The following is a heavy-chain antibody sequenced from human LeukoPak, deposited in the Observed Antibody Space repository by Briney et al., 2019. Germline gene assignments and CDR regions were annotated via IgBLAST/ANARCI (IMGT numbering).Heavy chain of an antibody. Sequence: ASETLSLTCTVSGGSVSSGGYYWSWIRQPPGKGLEWIGYIYYSGSTNYNPSLKSRVTISVDTSKNQFSLKLSSVTAADTAVYYCARAGSYRLTTTLWGQGTLVTVSS. CDR1: GGSVSSGGYY. CDR2: IYYSGST. D-gene: IGHD4-17*01. J-gene: IGHJ4*02. V-gene: IGHV4-61*08. CDR3: ARAGSYRLTTTL.